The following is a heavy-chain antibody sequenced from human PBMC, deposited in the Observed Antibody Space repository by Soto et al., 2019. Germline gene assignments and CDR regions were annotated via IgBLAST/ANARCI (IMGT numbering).Heavy chain of an antibody. Sequence: GGSLRLSCVVSGFPFSSYSMSWVRQTPWKGMEWVSGISGSGGRTYYADSVKGRFTISRDNSNNTLSLQMHILRVEDTAVYFCAKGGYYSLFDIWGQGTMVTVSS. V-gene: IGHV3-23*01. D-gene: IGHD3-16*01. CDR3: AKGGYYSLFDI. CDR1: GFPFSSYS. CDR2: ISGSGGRT. J-gene: IGHJ3*02.